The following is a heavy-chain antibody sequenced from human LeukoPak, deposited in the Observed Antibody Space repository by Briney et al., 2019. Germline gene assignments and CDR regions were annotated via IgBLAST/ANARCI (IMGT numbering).Heavy chain of an antibody. CDR1: GFTFGSFA. V-gene: IGHV3-23*01. CDR2: IFGSGGSP. CDR3: GKTTAGYSSGQKPAWPVDY. Sequence: GGFLRLSCEASGFTFGSFAMYWVRQAPGKGLDWIAGIFGSGGSPHYADSVKGRFTISRDNSKNTVYLQINSLRAEDTAVYYCGKTTAGYSSGQKPAWPVDYWGQGTLVTVSS. J-gene: IGHJ4*02. D-gene: IGHD5-18*01.